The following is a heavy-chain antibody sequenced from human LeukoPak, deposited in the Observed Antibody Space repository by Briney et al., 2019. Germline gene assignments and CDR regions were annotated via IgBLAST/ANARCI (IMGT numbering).Heavy chain of an antibody. D-gene: IGHD6-13*01. CDR3: AKSLTPGIAAAAYFDY. V-gene: IGHV3-30-3*02. CDR2: ISYDGSNK. CDR1: GFTFSNYG. J-gene: IGHJ4*02. Sequence: GGSLRLSCAASGFTFSNYGLHWVRQAPGKGLEWVAAISYDGSNKYNADSVKGRFTISRDNSKNTLYLQMNSLRTEDTAVYYCAKSLTPGIAAAAYFDYWGQGTLVTVSS.